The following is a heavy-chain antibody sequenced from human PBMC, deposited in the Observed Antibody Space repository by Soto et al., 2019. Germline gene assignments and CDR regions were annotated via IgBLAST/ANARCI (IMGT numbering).Heavy chain of an antibody. CDR3: VSPDSSGYYVN. CDR2: IHPGDSDT. CDR1: GYNFSSW. Sequence: ESLKISCKGSGYNFSSWIGWVRQMPGKGLEWMGIIHPGDSDTRYSPSFQGQVTMSVDKSISTAYLQWSSLKASDTAMYYCVSPDSSGYYVNWGQGTLVTVSS. V-gene: IGHV5-51*01. J-gene: IGHJ4*02. D-gene: IGHD3-22*01.